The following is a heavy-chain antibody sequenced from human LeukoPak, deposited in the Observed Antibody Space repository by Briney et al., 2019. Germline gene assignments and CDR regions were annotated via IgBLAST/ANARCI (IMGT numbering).Heavy chain of an antibody. D-gene: IGHD2-15*01. CDR2: IKPDGGDK. V-gene: IGHV3-7*01. Sequence: PGGSLRLSCAASGFTFSSYAMSWVRQAPGKGLEWVANIKPDGGDKFSVDSVMGRFTISRDNAKNSLYLQMNSLRAEDTAVYYCARVACSGNSCYSGFDYWGQGTLVTVSS. CDR3: ARVACSGNSCYSGFDY. CDR1: GFTFSSYA. J-gene: IGHJ4*02.